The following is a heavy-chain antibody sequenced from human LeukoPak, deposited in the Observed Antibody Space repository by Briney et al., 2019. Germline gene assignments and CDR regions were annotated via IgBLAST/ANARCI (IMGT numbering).Heavy chain of an antibody. CDR3: ARGERWYSFDY. CDR1: GGSFSGYY. D-gene: IGHD4-23*01. Sequence: SETLSLTCAVYGGSFSGYYWSWIRQPPGKGLEWIGEINHSGSTNYNPSLKSRVTISVDTSKNQSSLKLSSVTAADTAVYYCARGERWYSFDYWGQGTLVTVSS. CDR2: INHSGST. V-gene: IGHV4-34*01. J-gene: IGHJ4*02.